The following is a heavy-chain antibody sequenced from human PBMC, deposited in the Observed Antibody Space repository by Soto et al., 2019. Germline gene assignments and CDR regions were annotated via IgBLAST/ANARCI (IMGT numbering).Heavy chain of an antibody. J-gene: IGHJ5*02. Sequence: QLLLQESGPGLVKPSETLSLTCTVSGGSILDSTYYWAWIRQSPGKGLEWIGTIFYSGGTFYTPSLEGRVTMSVDTSTNQFSLKLSSVTAADTAVYYCARQASGYYYGWFDPWGQGTLVTVSS. D-gene: IGHD3-22*01. CDR2: IFYSGGT. CDR3: ARQASGYYYGWFDP. V-gene: IGHV4-39*01. CDR1: GGSILDSTYY.